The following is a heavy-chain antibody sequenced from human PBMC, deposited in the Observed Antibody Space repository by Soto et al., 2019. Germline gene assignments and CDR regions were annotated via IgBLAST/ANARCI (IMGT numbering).Heavy chain of an antibody. CDR1: GFTFSSYA. V-gene: IGHV3-23*01. Sequence: EVQLLESGGGLVQPGGSLRLSCAASGFTFSSYAMNWVRQAPGKGLEWVSVISGSDGSTYYADLVKGRITISRDNSKNSPDLQMDSLRAEDTGGYYCARRSSSWYFEYWGQGTLVIVSS. CDR3: ARRSSSWYFEY. CDR2: ISGSDGST. D-gene: IGHD6-13*01. J-gene: IGHJ4*02.